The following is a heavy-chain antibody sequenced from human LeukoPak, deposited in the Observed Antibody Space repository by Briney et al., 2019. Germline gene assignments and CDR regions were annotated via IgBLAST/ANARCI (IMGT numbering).Heavy chain of an antibody. V-gene: IGHV3-30-3*01. D-gene: IGHD3-10*01. CDR3: ARELGSYFDF. J-gene: IGHJ4*02. CDR1: GFTFSIYA. CDR2: ISYDGSNK. Sequence: PGGSLRLSCAASGFTFSIYAMHWVRQAPGKGLEWVAVISYDGSNKYYADSVKGRFTISRDNSKNTLYPQMNSLRAEDTAVYYCARELGSYFDFWGQGTLVTVSS.